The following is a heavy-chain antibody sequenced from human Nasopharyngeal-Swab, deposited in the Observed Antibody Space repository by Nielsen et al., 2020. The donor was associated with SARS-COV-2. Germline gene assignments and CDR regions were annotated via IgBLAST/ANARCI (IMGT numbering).Heavy chain of an antibody. CDR1: GFTFSDYY. CDR3: ARGCVLTGPSYYYYGMDV. CDR2: ISSSGSTI. D-gene: IGHD3-9*01. V-gene: IGHV3-11*04. J-gene: IGHJ6*02. Sequence: GESLKISCAASGFTFSDYYMSWIRQAPGKGLEWVSYISSSGSTIYYADSVKGRFTISRDNAKNSLYLQMNSLRAEDTAVYYCARGCVLTGPSYYYYGMDVWGQGTTVTVSS.